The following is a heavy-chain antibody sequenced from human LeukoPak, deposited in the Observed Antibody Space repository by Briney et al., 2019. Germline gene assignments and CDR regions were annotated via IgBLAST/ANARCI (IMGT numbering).Heavy chain of an antibody. Sequence: GGSLRLSCAASGFTFSNYAMSWVRQAPGKGLEWVSAISGSGGSTYYADSVKGRFTISRDNSKNTLYLQMNSLRAEDTAVYYCAKDYYDSSGYYKESGMDVWGQGTTVTVSS. CDR2: ISGSGGST. J-gene: IGHJ6*02. V-gene: IGHV3-23*01. D-gene: IGHD3-22*01. CDR3: AKDYYDSSGYYKESGMDV. CDR1: GFTFSNYA.